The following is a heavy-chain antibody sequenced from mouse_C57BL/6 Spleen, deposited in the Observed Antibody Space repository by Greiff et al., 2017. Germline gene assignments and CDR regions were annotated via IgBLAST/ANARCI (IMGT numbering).Heavy chain of an antibody. CDR1: GYTFTSYW. Sequence: QQSCKASGYTFTSYWMHWVKQRPGQGLEWIGEIDPSDSYTNYNQKFKGKSTLTVDKSSSTAYMQLSSLTSEDSAVYYCARRYYGSSFHYWYFDVWGTGTTVTVSS. V-gene: IGHV1-69*01. CDR2: IDPSDSYT. D-gene: IGHD1-1*01. CDR3: ARRYYGSSFHYWYFDV. J-gene: IGHJ1*03.